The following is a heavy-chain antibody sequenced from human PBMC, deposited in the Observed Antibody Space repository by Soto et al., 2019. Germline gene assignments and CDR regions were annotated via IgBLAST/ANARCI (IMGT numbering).Heavy chain of an antibody. J-gene: IGHJ6*03. Sequence: SETLSLTCAVYGGSFSGYYWSWIRQPPGKGLEWIGEINHSGSTNYNPSHKSRVTISVDTSKNQFSLKLSSVTAADTAVYYCARARGNYYYYMDVWGKGTTVTVSS. V-gene: IGHV4-34*01. D-gene: IGHD5-12*01. CDR1: GGSFSGYY. CDR2: INHSGST. CDR3: ARARGNYYYYMDV.